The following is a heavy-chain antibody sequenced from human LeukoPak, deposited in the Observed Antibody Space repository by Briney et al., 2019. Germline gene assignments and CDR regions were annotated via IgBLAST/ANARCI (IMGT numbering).Heavy chain of an antibody. CDR1: GYTFTGYY. CDR2: INPNSGGT. V-gene: IGHV1-2*02. J-gene: IGHJ4*02. CDR3: ARDEYYYDSSGYPFDY. D-gene: IGHD3-22*01. Sequence: ASVKVSCKASGYTFTGYYMHWVRQAPGQGLEWMGWINPNSGGTNYAQKFQGRVTMTRDTCISTAYMELSRLRSDDTAVYYCARDEYYYDSSGYPFDYWGQGTLVTVSS.